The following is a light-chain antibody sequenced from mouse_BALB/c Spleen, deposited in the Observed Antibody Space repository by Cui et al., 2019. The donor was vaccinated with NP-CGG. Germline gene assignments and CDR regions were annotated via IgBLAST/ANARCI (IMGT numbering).Light chain of an antibody. CDR3: ALWYSNHWV. V-gene: IGLV1*01. CDR1: TGAVTTSNY. CDR2: GTN. J-gene: IGLJ1*01. Sequence: QAVLTHDSALTPSPGEKVTLTRRSNTGAVTTSNYANWVQEKPDHLFTGLIGGTNNRAPGVPARFSGSLIGDKAALTITGAQTEDEAIYFCALWYSNHWVFGGGTKLTVL.